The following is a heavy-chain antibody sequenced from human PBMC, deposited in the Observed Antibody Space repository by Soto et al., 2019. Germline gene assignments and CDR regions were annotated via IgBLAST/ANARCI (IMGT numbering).Heavy chain of an antibody. Sequence: GGSLRLSCAASGFTFSSYAMSWVRQAPGKGLEWVSAISGSGGSTYYADSVKGRFTISRDNSKNTLYLQMNSLRAEDTAVYYCANFWVEIAATTKHQRTTFDYWGQGTLVTVSS. CDR1: GFTFSSYA. V-gene: IGHV3-23*01. CDR2: ISGSGGST. D-gene: IGHD6-13*01. J-gene: IGHJ4*02. CDR3: ANFWVEIAATTKHQRTTFDY.